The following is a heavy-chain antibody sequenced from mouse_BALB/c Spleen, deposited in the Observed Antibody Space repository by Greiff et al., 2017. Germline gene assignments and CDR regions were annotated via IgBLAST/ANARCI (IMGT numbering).Heavy chain of an antibody. CDR3: ARYGYYYGSWAMDY. CDR2: IWGDGST. J-gene: IGHJ4*01. V-gene: IGHV2-6-7*01. CDR1: GFSLTGYG. D-gene: IGHD1-1*01. Sequence: VQLVESGPGLVAPSQSLSITCTVSGFSLTGYGVNWVRQPPGKGLEWLGMIWGDGSTDYNSALKSRLSISKDNSKSQVFLKMNSLQTDDTARYYCARYGYYYGSWAMDYWGQGTSVTVSS.